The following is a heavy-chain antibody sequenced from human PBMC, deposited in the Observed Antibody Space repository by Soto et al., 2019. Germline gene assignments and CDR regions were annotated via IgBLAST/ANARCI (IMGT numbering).Heavy chain of an antibody. V-gene: IGHV3-48*01. CDR3: AIVGSAAGDYYCMDV. Sequence: EVQLVASGGGLVQPGGSLRLSCAASGFTFSSYSMNWVRQAPGKGLEWVSYISSSSRTIYYADSVKGRFTISRDNATNVPYLLSGCLSGDDTAVYYCAIVGSAAGDYYCMDVSGQGTTVTV. J-gene: IGHJ6*02. D-gene: IGHD6-25*01. CDR1: GFTFSSYS. CDR2: ISSSSRTI.